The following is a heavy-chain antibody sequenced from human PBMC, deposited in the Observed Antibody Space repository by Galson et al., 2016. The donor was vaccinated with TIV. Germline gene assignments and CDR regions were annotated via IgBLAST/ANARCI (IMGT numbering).Heavy chain of an antibody. J-gene: IGHJ4*02. CDR1: GFGFSDAW. CDR3: TTTWPTITTYYLNY. D-gene: IGHD5-24*01. Sequence: SLRLSCAASGFGFSDAWMNWVRQAPGKGLEWVGRIKTKTGGGTADYAAPVKGRFTVSRDDSKNTLYLQTNGLKSEDTAVYYCTTTWPTITTYYLNYWGQGAPVTVSS. V-gene: IGHV3-15*01. CDR2: IKTKTGGGTA.